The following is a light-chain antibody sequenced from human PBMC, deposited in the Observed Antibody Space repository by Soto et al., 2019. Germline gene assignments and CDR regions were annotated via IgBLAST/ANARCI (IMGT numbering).Light chain of an antibody. J-gene: IGKJ2*01. CDR3: QQYYSTPYT. Sequence: DIVMTQSPDSLAVSLGERATINCKSSQSVLYSSNTKNYLAWYQQKPGQPPKLLIYWASTRESGVPDRFSGSRSGTDFTLTISSLQAEDVAVYYCQQYYSTPYTFGQGTKLEIK. V-gene: IGKV4-1*01. CDR1: QSVLYSSNTKNY. CDR2: WAS.